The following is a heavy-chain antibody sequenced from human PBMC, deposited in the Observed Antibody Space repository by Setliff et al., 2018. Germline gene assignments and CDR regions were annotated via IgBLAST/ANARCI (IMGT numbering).Heavy chain of an antibody. CDR3: VRAPPALHGEYGYFDL. CDR1: GGTFGLSA. V-gene: IGHV1-69*13. D-gene: IGHD4-17*01. J-gene: IGHJ2*01. Sequence: GASVKVSCKASGGTFGLSAISWVRQAPGQGLEWVGGMLPLHGTRNHTPKLLGRVSITADESKTTVFMELSSLTSEDTAIYFCVRAPPALHGEYGYFDLWGRGTLVTVSS. CDR2: MLPLHGTR.